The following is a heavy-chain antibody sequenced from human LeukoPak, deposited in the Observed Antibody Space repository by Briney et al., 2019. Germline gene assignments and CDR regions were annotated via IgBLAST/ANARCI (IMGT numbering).Heavy chain of an antibody. D-gene: IGHD5-18*01. CDR3: AKDKGRYSYGGFDY. Sequence: GGSLRLSCAASGFTFDDYAMHWVRQAPGKGLEWVSGISWNSGSIGYADSVKGRFTISRDNAKTSLYLQMNSLRAEDTALYYCAKDKGRYSYGGFDYWGQGTLVTVSS. CDR1: GFTFDDYA. V-gene: IGHV3-9*01. J-gene: IGHJ4*02. CDR2: ISWNSGSI.